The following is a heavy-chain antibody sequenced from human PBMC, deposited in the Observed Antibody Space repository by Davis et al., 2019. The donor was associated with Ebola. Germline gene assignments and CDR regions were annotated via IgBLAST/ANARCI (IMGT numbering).Heavy chain of an antibody. CDR3: ARDLRCSGGSCYLKFDY. CDR2: ISSSSSYI. D-gene: IGHD2-15*01. J-gene: IGHJ4*02. Sequence: GESLKISCAASGFTFSGSAMHWVRQAPGKGLEWVSSISSSSSYIYYADSVKGRFTISRDNAKNSLYLQMNSLRAEDTAVYYCARDLRCSGGSCYLKFDYWGQGTLVTVSS. V-gene: IGHV3-21*01. CDR1: GFTFSGSA.